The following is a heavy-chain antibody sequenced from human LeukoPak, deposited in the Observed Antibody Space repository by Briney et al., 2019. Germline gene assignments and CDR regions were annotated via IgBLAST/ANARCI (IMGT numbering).Heavy chain of an antibody. D-gene: IGHD4-23*01. Sequence: GGSLRLSCAAFGFSFNNYAMSWVRQAPGKGLEWVSAISTTGGSTYYADSVKGRFTVSRDNSKNTLSLQMDSLRVEDTALYYCAKDWTTVVTPKGYYFDSWGQGTLVTVSS. CDR1: GFSFNNYA. V-gene: IGHV3-23*01. CDR3: AKDWTTVVTPKGYYFDS. CDR2: ISTTGGST. J-gene: IGHJ4*02.